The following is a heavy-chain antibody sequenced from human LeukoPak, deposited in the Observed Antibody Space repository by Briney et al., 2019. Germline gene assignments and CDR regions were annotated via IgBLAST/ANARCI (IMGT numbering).Heavy chain of an antibody. V-gene: IGHV1-2*06. CDR1: GYTFTGYY. Sequence: ASVKVSCKASGYTFTGYYMHWVRQAPGQGLEWMGRINPNSGGTNYAQKFQGRVTMTRDTSTSTAYMELSSLRSEDTAVYYCARAEYGGNSGGYWGQGTLVTVSS. CDR3: ARAEYGGNSGGY. J-gene: IGHJ4*02. D-gene: IGHD4-23*01. CDR2: INPNSGGT.